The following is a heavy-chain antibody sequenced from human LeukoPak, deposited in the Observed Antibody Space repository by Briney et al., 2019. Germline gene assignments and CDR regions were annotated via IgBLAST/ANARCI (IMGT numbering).Heavy chain of an antibody. CDR3: ARSDEYSSSDRFDP. D-gene: IGHD6-6*01. Sequence: PGGSLRLSCAASGFTFSDYWMAWVRQAPGKGLEWVSSISSSSSYIYYADSVKGRFTISRDNAKNSLYLQMNSLRAEDTAVYYCARSDEYSSSDRFDPWGQGTLVTVSS. CDR2: ISSSSSYI. CDR1: GFTFSDYW. V-gene: IGHV3-21*01. J-gene: IGHJ5*02.